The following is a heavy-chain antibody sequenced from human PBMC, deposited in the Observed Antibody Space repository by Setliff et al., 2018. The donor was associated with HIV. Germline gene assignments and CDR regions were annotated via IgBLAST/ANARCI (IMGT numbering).Heavy chain of an antibody. CDR1: GGSINSTSYY. J-gene: IGHJ4*02. V-gene: IGHV4-39*01. CDR3: ARSIVPVASGYYYFEY. Sequence: SETLSLTCTVSGGSINSTSYYWGWIRQPPGNGLEWIGSIYHTGSTYYKPSLKIRVTISVDTSKNRFSLRLSSLAAGDTAVYYCARSIVPVASGYYYFEYWGQVTLVTVSS. D-gene: IGHD3-3*01. CDR2: IYHTGST.